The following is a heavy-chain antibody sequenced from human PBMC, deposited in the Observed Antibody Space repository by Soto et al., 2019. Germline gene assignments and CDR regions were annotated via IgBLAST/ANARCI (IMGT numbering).Heavy chain of an antibody. CDR3: ATRPLLPGAP. J-gene: IGHJ3*01. CDR1: GFTFSSND. V-gene: IGHV3-53*01. D-gene: IGHD3-22*01. Sequence: EVQLVESGGGLIQPGWSLRLSCAASGFTFSSNDMNWVRQAPGKGLEWVSLIYSSGSTSYADSVKGRFTISRDNSKNTLYLQMSSLRAEDTAVYYCATRPLLPGAPWGQGTMVTVSS. CDR2: IYSSGST.